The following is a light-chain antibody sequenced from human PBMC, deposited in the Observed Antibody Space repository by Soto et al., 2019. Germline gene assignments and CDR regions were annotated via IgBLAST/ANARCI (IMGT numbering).Light chain of an antibody. CDR3: QQRTDRPPWT. V-gene: IGKV3-11*01. CDR1: QSIGLA. CDR2: DAS. Sequence: EIVLTQSPATLSLSPVEIATLSFMASQSIGLAIAWYQHKPGQAPRLLIFDASQRATGIPARFRGSGSGTDFTLSISSLEPEDFAVYYCQQRTDRPPWTFGQGTKVDIK. J-gene: IGKJ1*01.